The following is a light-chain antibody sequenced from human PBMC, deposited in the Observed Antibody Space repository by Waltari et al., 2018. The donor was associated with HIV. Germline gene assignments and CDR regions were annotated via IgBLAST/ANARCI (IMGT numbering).Light chain of an antibody. CDR2: VDT. V-gene: IGLV1-40*01. CDR1: SSNIGTNHD. Sequence: QSVLTQPPSVSGAPGQRVTISCTGSSSNIGTNHDVHWYQQLPGTAPKLLIYVDTNRPSGIPDRVSGSKSGTSASLPITGLQAEDEADYYCQSYDSSLGVVFGGGTKLTVL. J-gene: IGLJ2*01. CDR3: QSYDSSLGVV.